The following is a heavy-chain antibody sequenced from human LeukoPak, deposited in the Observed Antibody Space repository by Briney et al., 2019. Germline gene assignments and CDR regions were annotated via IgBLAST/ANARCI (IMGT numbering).Heavy chain of an antibody. V-gene: IGHV3-23*01. CDR3: STSPSFGSSWYQFNY. CDR2: ISGRDGRT. Sequence: PGGSLRLSCAVSGLTFYTYAMSWVRQAPGKGLEWVSAISGRDGRTYYSDSVKGRFTISRDNSQNTLYLQMNTLRAEDTAVYYCSTSPSFGSSWYQFNYWGQGALVTVSS. CDR1: GLTFYTYA. J-gene: IGHJ4*02. D-gene: IGHD6-13*01.